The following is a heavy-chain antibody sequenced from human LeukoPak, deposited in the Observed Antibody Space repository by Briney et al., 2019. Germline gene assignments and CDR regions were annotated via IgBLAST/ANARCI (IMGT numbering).Heavy chain of an antibody. CDR1: GHTFTSYD. V-gene: IGHV1-8*01. CDR3: ARVRSRYYDFWSGYYTGRNWFDP. CDR2: MNPNSGNT. D-gene: IGHD3-3*01. J-gene: IGHJ5*02. Sequence: ASVKVSCKASGHTFTSYDISWVRQATGQGLEWMGWMNPNSGNTGYAQKFQGRVTMTRNTSISTAYMELSSLRSEDTAVYYCARVRSRYYDFWSGYYTGRNWFDPWGQGTLVTVSS.